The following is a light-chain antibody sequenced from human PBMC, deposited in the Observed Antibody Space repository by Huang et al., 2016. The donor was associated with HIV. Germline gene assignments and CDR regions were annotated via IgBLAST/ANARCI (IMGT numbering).Light chain of an antibody. CDR3: QQIKSYPLT. V-gene: IGKV1-9*01. CDR2: AAS. CDR1: QGISSY. Sequence: IQLTQSPSSLSASVGDRVTITCRASQGISSYLAWYQQKPGKAHKFLIYAASTLQSGVPSSFSGSGSGTDFTLTISSLQPEDFATYYCQQIKSYPLTFGGGTKVEIK. J-gene: IGKJ4*01.